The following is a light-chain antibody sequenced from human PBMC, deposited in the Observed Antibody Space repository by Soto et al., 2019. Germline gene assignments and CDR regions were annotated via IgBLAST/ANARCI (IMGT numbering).Light chain of an antibody. CDR3: QQSHSTPPT. CDR2: EAS. J-gene: IGKJ2*01. Sequence: DIHMAQSPPSLSASVGDRVTITCRASHNIVTYLNWYQQKAGKAPSLLIYEASHLQSGVPFRFFGDGSGTDFTLTIDNLQHEDSATDYCQQSHSTPPTFGPGTKLEIK. CDR1: HNIVTY. V-gene: IGKV1-39*01.